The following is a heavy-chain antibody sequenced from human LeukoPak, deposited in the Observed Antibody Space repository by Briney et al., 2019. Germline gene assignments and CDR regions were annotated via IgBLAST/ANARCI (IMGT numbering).Heavy chain of an antibody. CDR2: INAGNGNT. J-gene: IGHJ4*02. D-gene: IGHD6-19*01. Sequence: ASVKVSCKASGYTFTSYAMHWVRQAPGQRREWMGWINAGNGNTKYSQKFQGRVTITRDTSASTAYMELSSLRSEDTAVYYCARGARWEWLEVYFDYWGQGTLVTVSS. CDR3: ARGARWEWLEVYFDY. V-gene: IGHV1-3*01. CDR1: GYTFTSYA.